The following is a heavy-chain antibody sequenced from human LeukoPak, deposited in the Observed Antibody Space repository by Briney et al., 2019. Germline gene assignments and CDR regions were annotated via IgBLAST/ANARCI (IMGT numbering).Heavy chain of an antibody. CDR1: GFTFSSYA. CDR2: ISSNGGST. Sequence: GGSLRLSCAASGFTFSSYAMHWVRQAPGKGLEYVSAISSNGGSTYYANSVKGRFTISRDNSKNTPYLQMGSLRAEDMAVYYCARDLAGTQDYWGQGTLVTVSS. D-gene: IGHD1-14*01. V-gene: IGHV3-64*01. CDR3: ARDLAGTQDY. J-gene: IGHJ4*02.